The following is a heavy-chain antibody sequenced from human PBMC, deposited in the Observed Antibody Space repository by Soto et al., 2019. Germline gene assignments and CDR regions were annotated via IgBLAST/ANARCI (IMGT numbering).Heavy chain of an antibody. CDR3: AKDTAMAALFYYYGMDV. CDR1: GFTFSSYA. J-gene: IGHJ6*02. Sequence: GGSLRLSCAASGFTFSSYAMSWVRRAPGKGLEWVSAISGSGGSTYYADSVKGRFTISRDNSKNTLYLQMNSLRAEDTAVYYCAKDTAMAALFYYYGMDVWGQGTTVTVSS. V-gene: IGHV3-23*01. CDR2: ISGSGGST. D-gene: IGHD5-18*01.